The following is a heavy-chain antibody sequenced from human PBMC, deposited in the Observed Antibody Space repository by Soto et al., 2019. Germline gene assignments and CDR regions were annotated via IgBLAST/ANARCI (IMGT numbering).Heavy chain of an antibody. CDR2: VWLDGSNK. CDR1: GFTFSNYG. Sequence: QLGGSLRLSCAASGFTFSNYGMHWVRQAPGKGLEWVAFVWLDGSNKYYADSVRDRFTISRVNSKNTLYLQMNSLRAEDTAVYHCAPQAFDYWGQGTLVTVSS. V-gene: IGHV3-30*02. CDR3: APQAFDY. J-gene: IGHJ4*02.